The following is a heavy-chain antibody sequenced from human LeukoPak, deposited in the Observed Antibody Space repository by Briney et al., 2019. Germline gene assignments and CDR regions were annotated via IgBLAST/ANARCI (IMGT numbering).Heavy chain of an antibody. Sequence: ASVKVSCKASGGTFSSYAISWVRQAPGQGLEWMGWMNPNSGNTGYAQKFQGRVTMTRNTSISTAYMELSSLRSEDTAVYYCARVHDYGAPGDWFDPWGQGTLVTVSS. D-gene: IGHD4-17*01. CDR1: GGTFSSYA. CDR2: MNPNSGNT. J-gene: IGHJ5*02. V-gene: IGHV1-8*02. CDR3: ARVHDYGAPGDWFDP.